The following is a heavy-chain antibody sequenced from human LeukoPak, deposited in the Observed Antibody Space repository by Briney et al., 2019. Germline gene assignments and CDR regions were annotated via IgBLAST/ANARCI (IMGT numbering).Heavy chain of an antibody. Sequence: GGSLRLSCAASGFTFDDYAMHWVRQAPGKGPEWVSGISWNSGSIGYADSVKGRFTISRDNAKNSLYLQMNSLRAEDTALYYCAKEPEGFDPWGQGTLVTVSS. CDR3: AKEPEGFDP. J-gene: IGHJ5*02. CDR2: ISWNSGSI. CDR1: GFTFDDYA. V-gene: IGHV3-9*01.